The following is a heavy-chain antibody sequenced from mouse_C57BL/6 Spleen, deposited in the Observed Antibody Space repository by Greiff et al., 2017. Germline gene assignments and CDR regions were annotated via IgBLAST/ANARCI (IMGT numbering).Heavy chain of an antibody. D-gene: IGHD2-5*01. CDR3: ARHEGGDSNLDY. J-gene: IGHJ2*01. CDR2: IYPGDGDT. V-gene: IGHV1-80*01. Sequence: VQLQQSGAELVKPGASVKISCKASGYAFSSYWMNWVKQRPGQGLEWIGQIYPGDGDTNYNGTFKGKATLTADKSSSTAYMQLSRLTSEDSAVYFCARHEGGDSNLDYWGQGTTLTVSS. CDR1: GYAFSSYW.